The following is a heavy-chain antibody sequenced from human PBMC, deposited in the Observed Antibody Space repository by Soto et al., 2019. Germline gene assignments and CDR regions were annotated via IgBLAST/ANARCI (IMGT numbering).Heavy chain of an antibody. Sequence: GGSLRLSCAASGFTFSSYAMSWVRQAPGKGLEWVSAISGSGGSTYYADSVKGRFTISRDNSKNTLYLQMNSLRAEDTAVYYCAKPYRKAHVVLDYYHYGMDVWGQGTTVTVSS. J-gene: IGHJ6*02. V-gene: IGHV3-23*01. D-gene: IGHD4-4*01. CDR2: ISGSGGST. CDR1: GFTFSSYA. CDR3: AKPYRKAHVVLDYYHYGMDV.